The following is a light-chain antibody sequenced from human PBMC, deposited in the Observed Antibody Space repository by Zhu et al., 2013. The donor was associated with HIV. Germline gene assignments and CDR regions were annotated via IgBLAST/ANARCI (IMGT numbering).Light chain of an antibody. V-gene: IGKV3-15*01. CDR1: QSVSSN. Sequence: EFVLTQSPGTLSLSPGERATLSCRASQSVSSNYVAWYQHKPGQAPRLLMYGASTRATGIPARFSGSGSGTEFTLTISSLQSEDFAVYYCQQYDKWVLTFGGGTKVEIK. CDR3: QQYDKWVLT. CDR2: GAS. J-gene: IGKJ4*01.